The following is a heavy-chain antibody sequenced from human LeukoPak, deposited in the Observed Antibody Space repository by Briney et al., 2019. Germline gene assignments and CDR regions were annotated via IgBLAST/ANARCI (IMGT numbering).Heavy chain of an antibody. V-gene: IGHV3-7*05. CDR3: TRDES. CDR2: IKSGGSVK. CDR1: GFTFSGLW. J-gene: IGHJ4*02. Sequence: GGSLRISCAASGFTFSGLWMSWVRQAPGKGLAWGANIKSGGSVKDYVDSVKGRFTISRDNAKNSLYLQMNSLRDEDTAVYYCTRDESRGQGTLASVCS.